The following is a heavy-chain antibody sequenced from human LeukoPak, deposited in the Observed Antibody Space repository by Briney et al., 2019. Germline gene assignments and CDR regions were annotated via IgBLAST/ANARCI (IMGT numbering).Heavy chain of an antibody. CDR1: GGSISSSDYY. CDR2: IYYSGNT. D-gene: IGHD3-3*01. V-gene: IGHV4-39*07. Sequence: SETLSLTCTVSGGSISSSDYYWAWIRQSPGKGLEWIGTIYYSGNTNYNPSLKSRVTISVDTSKNQFSLKLSSVTAADTAVYYCARGGHITIFGVVKSEFDYWGQGTLVTVSS. J-gene: IGHJ4*02. CDR3: ARGGHITIFGVVKSEFDY.